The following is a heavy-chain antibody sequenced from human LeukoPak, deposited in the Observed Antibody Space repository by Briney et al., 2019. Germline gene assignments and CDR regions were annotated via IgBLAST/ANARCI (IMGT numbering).Heavy chain of an antibody. V-gene: IGHV3-23*01. Sequence: PGGSLRFSCAASGFTFSNYAMAWVRQAPGKGLEWVSGISGNGGKSYYADSVKDRFTISRDNFKNTLDLQMNSLRGEDTAVYFCAKRDYYDSSGYASLFDHWGQGTLATVSP. CDR2: ISGNGGKS. D-gene: IGHD3-22*01. CDR3: AKRDYYDSSGYASLFDH. CDR1: GFTFSNYA. J-gene: IGHJ4*02.